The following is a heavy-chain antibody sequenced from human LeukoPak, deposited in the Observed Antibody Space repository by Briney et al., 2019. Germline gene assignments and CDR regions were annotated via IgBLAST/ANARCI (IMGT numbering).Heavy chain of an antibody. CDR3: ARGYYDSSGTPFDI. J-gene: IGHJ3*02. D-gene: IGHD3-22*01. CDR1: GFTFSSYS. V-gene: IGHV3-21*01. Sequence: GGSLRLSCAASGFTFSSYSMNWVRQAPGRGLEWVSSISSSSYIYYADSVKGRFTISRDNAKNSLYLQMNSLRAEDTAVYYCARGYYDSSGTPFDIWGQGTMVTVSS. CDR2: ISSSSYI.